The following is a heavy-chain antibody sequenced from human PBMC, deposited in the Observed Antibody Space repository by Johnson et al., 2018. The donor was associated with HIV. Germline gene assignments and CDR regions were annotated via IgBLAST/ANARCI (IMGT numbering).Heavy chain of an antibody. CDR2: ITWNGGST. J-gene: IGHJ3*02. Sequence: KGLEWVSGITWNGGSTGYADSVKGRFTISRDNAKNSLYLQMNSLRAEDTAVYYCAREGRGSSSGAFDIWGQGTMVTVSS. D-gene: IGHD6-6*01. V-gene: IGHV3-20*03. CDR3: AREGRGSSSGAFDI.